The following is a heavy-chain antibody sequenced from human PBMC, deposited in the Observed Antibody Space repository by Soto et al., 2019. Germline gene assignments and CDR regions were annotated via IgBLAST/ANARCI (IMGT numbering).Heavy chain of an antibody. V-gene: IGHV4-34*01. CDR1: GGSFSGYY. CDR3: ARGRSSVPDRRGIGYYGLDV. CDR2: INHSGIT. Sequence: QVQLQQWGAGLLQPSETLSLTCVVNGGSFSGYYWSWVRQPPGKGLEWMGEINHSGITDSSPSLKSRVTISVDASRSEFSLNLTSVTAADTAVYYCARGRSSVPDRRGIGYYGLDVWGQGTTVTVS. D-gene: IGHD3-3*01. J-gene: IGHJ6*02.